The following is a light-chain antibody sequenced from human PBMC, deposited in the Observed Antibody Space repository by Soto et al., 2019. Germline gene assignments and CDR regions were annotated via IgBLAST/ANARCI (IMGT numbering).Light chain of an antibody. Sequence: DSQMTQSPSSLSASVGDRVTITCQASQDIGNYLNWYQQKQGKAPKLLIYDASNLETGVPSRFSGRRPETDFTVTISDLQPEDIATYYCQQYDNIPSITFGQGTRLEI. CDR3: QQYDNIPSIT. V-gene: IGKV1-33*01. J-gene: IGKJ5*01. CDR2: DAS. CDR1: QDIGNY.